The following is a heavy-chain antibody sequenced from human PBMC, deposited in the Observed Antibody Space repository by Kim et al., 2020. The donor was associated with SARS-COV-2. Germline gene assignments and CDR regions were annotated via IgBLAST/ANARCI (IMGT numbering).Heavy chain of an antibody. CDR3: ARGGYSLASDI. J-gene: IGHJ3*02. Sequence: GGSLRLSWADSGFSFGSYVMSWVRQTPGKGLERVSGITGNSGSTFYADSVKGRFTISRNNSKNSLYLQMNSLRTEDTAIDYFARGGYSLASDIWSQGPM. D-gene: IGHD2-15*01. V-gene: IGHV3-23*01. CDR1: GFSFGSYV. CDR2: ITGNSGST.